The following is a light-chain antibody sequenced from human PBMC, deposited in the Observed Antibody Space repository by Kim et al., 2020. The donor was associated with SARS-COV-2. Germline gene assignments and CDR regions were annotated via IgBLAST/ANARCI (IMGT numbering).Light chain of an antibody. J-gene: IGKJ2*01. CDR3: QQYNNWPYT. CDR1: QSVSSD. CDR2: GAS. V-gene: IGKV3-15*01. Sequence: SVSPGEIATLSCRASQSVSSDLAWYQQKPGQAPRLLIYGASTRATGIPARFSGSGSGTVFALTISSLQSEDFAVYYCQQYNNWPYTFGQGTKLEI.